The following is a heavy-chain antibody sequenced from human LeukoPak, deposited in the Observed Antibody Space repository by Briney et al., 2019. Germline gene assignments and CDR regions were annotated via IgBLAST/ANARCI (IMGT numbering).Heavy chain of an antibody. V-gene: IGHV3-48*01. D-gene: IGHD3-22*01. J-gene: IGHJ4*02. CDR3: ARGQAQYYYDLGY. CDR2: ISSSSSTI. Sequence: GGSLRLSCAASGFTFSSYSMNWVRQAPGKGLEWVSYISSSSSTICYADSVKGRFTISRDNAKNSLYLQMNSLRAEDTAVYYCARGQAQYYYDLGYWGQGTLVTVSS. CDR1: GFTFSSYS.